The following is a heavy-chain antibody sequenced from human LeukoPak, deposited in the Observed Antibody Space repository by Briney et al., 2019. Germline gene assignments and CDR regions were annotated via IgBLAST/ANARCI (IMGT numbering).Heavy chain of an antibody. V-gene: IGHV3-48*01. CDR3: ARDKKRILEMATIYDAFDI. CDR2: ISSSSSTI. Sequence: GGSLRLSCAASGFTFSSYSMNWVRQAPGKGLEWVSYISSSSSTIYCADSVKGRFTISRDNAKNSLYLQMNSLRAEDTAVYYCARDKKRILEMATIYDAFDIWGQGTMVTVSS. J-gene: IGHJ3*02. D-gene: IGHD5-24*01. CDR1: GFTFSSYS.